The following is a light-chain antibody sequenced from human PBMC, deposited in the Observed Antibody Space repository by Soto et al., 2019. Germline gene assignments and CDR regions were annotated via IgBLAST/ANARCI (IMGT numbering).Light chain of an antibody. CDR3: QQYDNWPWT. Sequence: EVVVTQSPVTLSVSPGERATLSCRASQRVSSNLAWYQQKPGQVPRLLIYGASTRATGIPARFSGSWSGTEFTLTISSLQSEDFAIYYCQQYDNWPWTFGQWTKVEIK. V-gene: IGKV3-15*01. J-gene: IGKJ1*01. CDR1: QRVSSN. CDR2: GAS.